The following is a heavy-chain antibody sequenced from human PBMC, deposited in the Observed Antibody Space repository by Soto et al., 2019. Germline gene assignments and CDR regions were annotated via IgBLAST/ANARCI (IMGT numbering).Heavy chain of an antibody. V-gene: IGHV1-69*06. J-gene: IGHJ5*02. CDR3: VREGIVVVPAAIGNWFDP. CDR2: IIPIFGTA. Sequence: SVKVSCKASGGTFSSYAISWVRQAPGQGLEWMGGIIPIFGTANYAQKFQGRVTITADKSTSTAYMELSSLRSEDTAVYYCVREGIVVVPAAIGNWFDPWGQGTLVTVSS. D-gene: IGHD2-2*02. CDR1: GGTFSSYA.